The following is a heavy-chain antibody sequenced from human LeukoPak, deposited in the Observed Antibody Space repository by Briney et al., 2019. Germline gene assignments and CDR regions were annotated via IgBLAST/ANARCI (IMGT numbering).Heavy chain of an antibody. D-gene: IGHD5-18*01. Sequence: PSETLSLTCTVSGGSISSYYWSWIRQPPGRGLEWIGYIYYSGSTNYNTSLKSRVTISVDTSKNQFSLKLSSVTAADTAVYYCARGQAMVTPFDYWGQGTLVTVSS. CDR1: GGSISSYY. CDR3: ARGQAMVTPFDY. V-gene: IGHV4-59*01. J-gene: IGHJ4*02. CDR2: IYYSGST.